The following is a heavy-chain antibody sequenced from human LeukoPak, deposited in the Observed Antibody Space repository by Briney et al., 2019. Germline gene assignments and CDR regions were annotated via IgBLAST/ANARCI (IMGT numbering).Heavy chain of an antibody. D-gene: IGHD3-10*01. J-gene: IGHJ5*02. CDR2: IRYEGSDK. Sequence: GGSLRLSCVASGFIFSSYGMHWVRQAPGKGLEWVAFIRYEGSDKYYADSVKGRFTIFRDNSKNTLYLEMNSLRTDDTAMYFCAKDLVRDRWFGESWGQGTLVTVSS. CDR3: AKDLVRDRWFGES. CDR1: GFIFSSYG. V-gene: IGHV3-30*02.